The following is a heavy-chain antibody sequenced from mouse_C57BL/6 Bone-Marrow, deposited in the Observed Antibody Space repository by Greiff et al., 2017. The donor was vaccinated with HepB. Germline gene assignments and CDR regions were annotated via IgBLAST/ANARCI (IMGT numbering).Heavy chain of an antibody. CDR1: GYTFTSYW. J-gene: IGHJ2*01. Sequence: QVQLQQPGAELVKPGASVKVSCKASGYTFTSYWMHWVKQRPGQGLEWIGRIHPSDSDTNYNQKFKGKATLTVDKSSSTAYMQRSSLTTEDSAVYYCAISLFITAVVAPYYFDYWGQGTTLTVSS. CDR2: IHPSDSDT. V-gene: IGHV1-74*01. D-gene: IGHD1-1*01. CDR3: AISLFITAVVAPYYFDY.